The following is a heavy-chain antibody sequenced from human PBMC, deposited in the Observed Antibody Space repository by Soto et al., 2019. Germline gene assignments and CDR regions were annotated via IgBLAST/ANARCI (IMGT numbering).Heavy chain of an antibody. CDR3: AVYTAMAKGVDY. Sequence: QVQLVQSGAEVKKPGSSVKVSCKASGCTFRSYAISWVRQAPGQGLEWMGGIIPIFGTANYAQKFQGRVTITADESTSTAYMELSSLRSEDTAVYYCAVYTAMAKGVDYWGQGTLVTVSS. CDR1: GCTFRSYA. V-gene: IGHV1-69*01. J-gene: IGHJ4*02. CDR2: IIPIFGTA. D-gene: IGHD5-18*01.